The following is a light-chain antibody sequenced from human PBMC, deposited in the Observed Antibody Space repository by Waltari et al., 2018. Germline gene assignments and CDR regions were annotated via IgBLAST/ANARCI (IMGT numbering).Light chain of an antibody. CDR3: SSYTATATWV. J-gene: IGLJ3*02. V-gene: IGLV2-14*03. CDR1: SSDVGASNS. Sequence: QSALAQPASVSGSPGQSIPISCTGTSSDVGASNSVSWYQQLPGKAPKLIIYDVTDRPSGVSNRFSGSKSGNTASLTISGLQADDEADYYCSSYTATATWVFGGGTKLTVL. CDR2: DVT.